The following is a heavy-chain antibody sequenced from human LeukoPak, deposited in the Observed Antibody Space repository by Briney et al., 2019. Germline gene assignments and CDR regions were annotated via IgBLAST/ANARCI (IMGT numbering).Heavy chain of an antibody. D-gene: IGHD3-9*01. Sequence: GGSLRLSCAASGFTFSSYAMSWVRQAPGKGLEWVSAISGSGGSTYYADSVKGRFTISRDNSNNTLYLQMNSLRAEDTAVYYCTRRDILTGYAFDIWGQGTMVTVSS. CDR2: ISGSGGST. J-gene: IGHJ3*02. CDR1: GFTFSSYA. V-gene: IGHV3-23*01. CDR3: TRRDILTGYAFDI.